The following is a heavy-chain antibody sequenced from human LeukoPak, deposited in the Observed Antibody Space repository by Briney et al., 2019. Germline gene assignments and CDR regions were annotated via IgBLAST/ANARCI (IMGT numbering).Heavy chain of an antibody. CDR3: AKDDSSWYETRLDY. CDR1: GFTFSSYA. CDR2: ISGSGGST. Sequence: GGSLRLSCAASGFTFSSYAMSWVRQAPGKGLEWVSAISGSGGSTYYADSVKGRFTISRDNSKNTLYLQMNSLRAEDTAVYYCAKDDSSWYETRLDYWGPGTLVTVSS. D-gene: IGHD6-13*01. V-gene: IGHV3-23*01. J-gene: IGHJ4*02.